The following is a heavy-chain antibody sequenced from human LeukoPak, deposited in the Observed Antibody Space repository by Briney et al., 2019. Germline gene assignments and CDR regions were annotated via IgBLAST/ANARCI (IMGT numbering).Heavy chain of an antibody. Sequence: SETLSLTCTVSGGSISSYYWRWIRQPAGKGLEWIGRIYTSGSTNYNPSLKSRVTMSVDTSKNQFSLKLSSVTAADTAVYYCARDNCSGGSCYGWFDPWGQGTLVTVSS. D-gene: IGHD2-15*01. CDR2: IYTSGST. J-gene: IGHJ5*02. CDR3: ARDNCSGGSCYGWFDP. CDR1: GGSISSYY. V-gene: IGHV4-4*07.